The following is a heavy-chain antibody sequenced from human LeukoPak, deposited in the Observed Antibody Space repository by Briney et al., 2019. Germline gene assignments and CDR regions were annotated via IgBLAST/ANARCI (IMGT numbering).Heavy chain of an antibody. CDR2: FYHGGST. CDR1: GYSISTGYY. D-gene: IGHD3-22*01. J-gene: IGHJ4*02. V-gene: IGHV4-38-2*02. CDR3: ARFAIFTYYYDSSGPARGFDY. Sequence: PSETLSLTCTVSGYSISTGYYWDWIRQPPGKGLEWIGTFYHGGSTYYNPSLKSRVTISVDTSKNQFSLKLSSVTAADTAVYYCARFAIFTYYYDSSGPARGFDYWGQGTLVTVSS.